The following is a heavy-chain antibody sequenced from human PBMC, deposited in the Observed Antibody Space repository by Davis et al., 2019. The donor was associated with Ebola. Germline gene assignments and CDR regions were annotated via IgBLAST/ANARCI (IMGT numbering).Heavy chain of an antibody. D-gene: IGHD5-12*01. CDR3: AKDRLRGGYETIYYYYYGMDV. J-gene: IGHJ6*02. V-gene: IGHV3-74*01. CDR2: INSDGSST. Sequence: GESLKISCAASGFTFSSYWMHWVRQAPGKGLVWVSRINSDGSSTSYADSVKGRFTISRDNAKNTLYLQMNSLRAEDTAVYYCAKDRLRGGYETIYYYYYGMDVWGQGTTVTVSS. CDR1: GFTFSSYW.